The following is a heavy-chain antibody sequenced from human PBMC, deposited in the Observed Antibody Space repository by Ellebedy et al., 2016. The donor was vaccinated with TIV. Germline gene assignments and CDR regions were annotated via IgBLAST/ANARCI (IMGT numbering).Heavy chain of an antibody. CDR2: ITGDGGST. CDR3: VKAWGD. Sequence: GESLKISCAASGFTFTTYAMHWVRQAPGKGLEYVSAITGDGGSTYYADSVKGRFTISRDNSKHTLYLQMSSLRDDDTAMYYCVKAWGDWGQGALVTVSS. J-gene: IGHJ4*02. D-gene: IGHD3-16*01. V-gene: IGHV3-64D*06. CDR1: GFTFTTYA.